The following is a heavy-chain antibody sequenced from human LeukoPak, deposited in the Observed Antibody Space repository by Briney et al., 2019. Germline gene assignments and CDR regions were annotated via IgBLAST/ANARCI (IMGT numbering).Heavy chain of an antibody. J-gene: IGHJ4*02. CDR3: AKDRGRYCSGGSCYSLGY. Sequence: GRSLRLSCAASGFTFSSYGMHWVRQAPGKGLEWVAVISYDGSNKYYADSVKGRFTISRDNSKNTLYLQMNSLRAEDTAVYYCAKDRGRYCSGGSCYSLGYWGQGTLVTVSS. CDR1: GFTFSSYG. V-gene: IGHV3-30*18. CDR2: ISYDGSNK. D-gene: IGHD2-15*01.